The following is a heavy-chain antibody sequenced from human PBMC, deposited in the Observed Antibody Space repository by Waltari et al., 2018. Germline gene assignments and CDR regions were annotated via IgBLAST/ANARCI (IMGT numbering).Heavy chain of an antibody. V-gene: IGHV4-39*01. J-gene: IGHJ5*02. CDR2: IYDSGTT. Sequence: QLQLQESGPRLVKPSETLSLTCTVSGGSLRRRTLFWGWIRQPLGKGLEWIGSIYDSGTTYYNPSLKSRVTISVDTSKNQFSLKVNSVTAADTAVYYCATHPPSQLGVVLNWFDPWGQGILVTVSS. CDR3: ATHPPSQLGVVLNWFDP. CDR1: GGSLRRRTLF. D-gene: IGHD3-16*01.